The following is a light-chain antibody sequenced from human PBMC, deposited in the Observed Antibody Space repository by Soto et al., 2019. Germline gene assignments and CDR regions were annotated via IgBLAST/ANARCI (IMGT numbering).Light chain of an antibody. CDR2: GAS. CDR3: QQYGNSPQT. CDR1: QSVSSSY. V-gene: IGKV3-20*01. J-gene: IGKJ2*01. Sequence: EIVLTQSPGTLSLSPGARATLSCRASQSVSSSYLAWYQQKPGQAPRLLIYGASSRATDIPDRFSGSGSGTDFTLTISRLEPEDFAVYYCQQYGNSPQTFGQGTKLEI.